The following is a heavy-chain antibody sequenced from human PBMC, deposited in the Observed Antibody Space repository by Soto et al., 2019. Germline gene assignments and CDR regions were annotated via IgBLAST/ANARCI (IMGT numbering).Heavy chain of an antibody. Sequence: QLQLQESGPGLVKPSETLSLTCTVSGDSLSGSTYYWGWIRQPPGKGLQWVVSRLDSANTYYNPSLTRRLTISVDTSNYQFSLRLNSVTAADTAIYYCARHGPWSYVLWGQGTLVTVSS. D-gene: IGHD2-21*01. CDR1: GDSLSGSTYY. CDR3: ARHGPWSYVL. J-gene: IGHJ4*02. CDR2: RLDSANT. V-gene: IGHV4-39*01.